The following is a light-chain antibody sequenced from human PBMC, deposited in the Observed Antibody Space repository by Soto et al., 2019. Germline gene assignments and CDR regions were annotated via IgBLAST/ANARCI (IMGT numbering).Light chain of an antibody. Sequence: DIQMTQSPSTLSGSVGDRVTITCRASQTISSWLAWYQQMKGRAPSIIIYDASTLERGVPSRFRGSGSGTEFTLIISNLQPDDFATYYCQQFKDYVWTFGQGTKVDI. CDR2: DAS. CDR1: QTISSW. CDR3: QQFKDYVWT. V-gene: IGKV1-5*01. J-gene: IGKJ1*01.